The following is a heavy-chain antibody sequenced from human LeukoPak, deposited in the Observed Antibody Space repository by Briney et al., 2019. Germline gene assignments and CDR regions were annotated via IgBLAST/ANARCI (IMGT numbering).Heavy chain of an antibody. D-gene: IGHD2-15*01. CDR1: GFTFSDYY. CDR2: ITSSGSTI. Sequence: GGSLRLSCAASGFTFSDYYMSWIRQAPGKGLEWLSYITSSGSTIYYADSVKGRFTVSRDNAKKSLYLQINSLRAEDTAVYYCAKDRSDAVVAGFEYWGQGTLVTVSS. J-gene: IGHJ4*02. V-gene: IGHV3-11*01. CDR3: AKDRSDAVVAGFEY.